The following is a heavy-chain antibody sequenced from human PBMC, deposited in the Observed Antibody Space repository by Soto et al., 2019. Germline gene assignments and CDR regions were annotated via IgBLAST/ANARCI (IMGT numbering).Heavy chain of an antibody. CDR2: ISSSSSYI. CDR3: ARENVDEYSRMVNYYYYMDV. Sequence: GGSLRLSCAASGFTFSSYSMNWVRQAPGKGLEWVSSISSSSSYIYYADSVKGRFTISRDNAKNSLYLQMNSLRAEDTAVYYCARENVDEYSRMVNYYYYMDVWGKGTTVTVSS. CDR1: GFTFSSYS. J-gene: IGHJ6*03. D-gene: IGHD6-6*01. V-gene: IGHV3-21*01.